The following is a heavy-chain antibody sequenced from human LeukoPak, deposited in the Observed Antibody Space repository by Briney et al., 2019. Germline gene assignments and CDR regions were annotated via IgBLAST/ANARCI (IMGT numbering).Heavy chain of an antibody. CDR3: ARDRAGTQAWVEFDP. D-gene: IGHD3-10*01. CDR2: ISGSGKRI. J-gene: IGHJ5*02. CDR1: GFSFSNYV. Sequence: PGGSLRLSCTASGFSFSNYVISWVRQAPGKGLEWVSGISGSGKRIDYAGSVRGRFTISRDNSKNTLYLQMNSLRAEDTAIYYCARDRAGTQAWVEFDPWGQRTLVTVSS. V-gene: IGHV3-23*01.